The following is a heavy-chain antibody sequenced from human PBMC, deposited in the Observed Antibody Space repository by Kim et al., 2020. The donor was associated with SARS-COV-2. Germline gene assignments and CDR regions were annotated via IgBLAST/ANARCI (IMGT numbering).Heavy chain of an antibody. J-gene: IGHJ4*02. CDR2: ISYDGSNK. Sequence: GGSLRLSCAASGFTFSSYAMHWVRQAPGKGLEWVAVISYDGSNKYYADSVKGRFTISRDNSKNTLYLQMNSLRAEDTAVYYCARVGIAAAGTRFGYYFDYWGQGTLVTVSS. CDR3: ARVGIAAAGTRFGYYFDY. CDR1: GFTFSSYA. D-gene: IGHD6-13*01. V-gene: IGHV3-30-3*01.